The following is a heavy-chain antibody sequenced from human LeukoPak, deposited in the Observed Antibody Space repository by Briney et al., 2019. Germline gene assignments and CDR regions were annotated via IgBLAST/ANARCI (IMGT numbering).Heavy chain of an antibody. V-gene: IGHV3-66*01. CDR1: GLTFSSYG. CDR3: ALGLVTDY. J-gene: IGHJ4*02. D-gene: IGHD3-9*01. CDR2: IYSGGST. Sequence: PGRSLRLSCAASGLTFSSYGMHWVRQAPGKGLEWASVIYSGGSTYYADSVKGRFTISRDNSKNTLYLQMNSLRVEDTAVYYCALGLVTDYWGQGTLVTVSS.